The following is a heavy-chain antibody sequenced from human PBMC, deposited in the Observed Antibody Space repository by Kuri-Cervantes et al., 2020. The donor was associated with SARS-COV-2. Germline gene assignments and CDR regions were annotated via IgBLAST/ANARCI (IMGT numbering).Heavy chain of an antibody. D-gene: IGHD6-19*01. V-gene: IGHV4-59*01. CDR3: ARDLYSSGLEYNWFDP. Sequence: SETLSLTCTVSGGSISSYYWSWIRQPPGKGLEWIGYNYYSGSTNYNPSLKSRVTISVDTSKNQFSLKLSSVTAADTAVYYCARDLYSSGLEYNWFDPWGQGTLVTVSS. CDR1: GGSISSYY. J-gene: IGHJ5*02. CDR2: NYYSGST.